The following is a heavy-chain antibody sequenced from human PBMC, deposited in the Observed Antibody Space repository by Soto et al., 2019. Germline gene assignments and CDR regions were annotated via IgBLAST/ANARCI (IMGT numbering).Heavy chain of an antibody. D-gene: IGHD3-3*01. J-gene: IGHJ6*02. CDR3: ARGDFSPHRPEYPPELYYYYGMDV. CDR2: ISSSSSYT. V-gene: IGHV3-11*05. CDR1: GFTFSDYY. Sequence: QVQLVESGGGLVKPGGSLRLSCAASGFTFSDYYMSWIRQAPGKGLEWVSYISSSSSYTNYADSVKGRFTISRDNAKNSLYLQMNSLRAEDTAVYYCARGDFSPHRPEYPPELYYYYGMDVWGQGTTVTVSS.